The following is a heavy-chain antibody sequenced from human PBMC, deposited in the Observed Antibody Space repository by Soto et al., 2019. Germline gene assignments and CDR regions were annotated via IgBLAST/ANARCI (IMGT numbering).Heavy chain of an antibody. J-gene: IGHJ4*02. CDR1: GFTFSTYV. CDR2: ISFDGRSK. Sequence: VGSLRLSCAASGFTFSTYVMHWVRQAPGKGPEWVAVISFDGRSKDYADSVKGRFTISRDNSKNTLYLQMNSLRTEDTAVYYCARDSSKQWLVRLGHLDYWGQGTLVTVSS. V-gene: IGHV3-30*03. D-gene: IGHD6-19*01. CDR3: ARDSSKQWLVRLGHLDY.